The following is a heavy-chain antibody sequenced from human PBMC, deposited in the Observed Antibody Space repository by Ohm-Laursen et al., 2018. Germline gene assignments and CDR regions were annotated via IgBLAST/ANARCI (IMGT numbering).Heavy chain of an antibody. CDR2: ISSGGSTI. CDR1: GFTFSDYY. Sequence: SLRLSCAASGFTFSDYYLSWIRQAPGKGLEWVSYISSGGSTIYYADSVKGRFTISRDNARNSLYPQMNSLRADDTAVYYCARVSNYPRKDFQHWGQGTLVTVSS. V-gene: IGHV3-11*04. D-gene: IGHD4/OR15-4a*01. J-gene: IGHJ1*01. CDR3: ARVSNYPRKDFQH.